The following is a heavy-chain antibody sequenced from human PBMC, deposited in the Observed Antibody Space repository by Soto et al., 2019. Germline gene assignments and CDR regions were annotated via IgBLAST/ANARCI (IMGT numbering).Heavy chain of an antibody. CDR3: ARAGSSSWHNWFDP. D-gene: IGHD6-13*01. CDR2: IYYSGST. Sequence: SETLSLTCTVSGGSISRYYWSWIRQPPGKGLEWIGYIYYSGSTNYNPSLRSRVTISVDTSKNQFSLKLSSVTAADTAVYYCARAGSSSWHNWFDPWGQGTLVTVSS. V-gene: IGHV4-59*01. J-gene: IGHJ5*02. CDR1: GGSISRYY.